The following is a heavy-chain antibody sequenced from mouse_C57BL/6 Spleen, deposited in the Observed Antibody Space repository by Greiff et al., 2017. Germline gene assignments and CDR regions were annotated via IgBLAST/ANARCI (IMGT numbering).Heavy chain of an antibody. CDR3: AREGYGNFYFDY. Sequence: VHLVESGAELARPGASVKLSCKASGYTFTSYGISWVKQRTGQGLEWIGEIYPRSGNTYYNEKFKGKATLTADKSSSTAYMELRSLTSEDSAVYFCAREGYGNFYFDYWGQGTTLTVSS. CDR1: GYTFTSYG. J-gene: IGHJ2*01. D-gene: IGHD2-1*01. CDR2: IYPRSGNT. V-gene: IGHV1-81*01.